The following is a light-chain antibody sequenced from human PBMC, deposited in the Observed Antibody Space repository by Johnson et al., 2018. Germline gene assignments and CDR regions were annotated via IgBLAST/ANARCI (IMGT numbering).Light chain of an antibody. CDR2: ENN. CDR1: SSNIGNNY. Sequence: QSVLTQPPSVSAAPGQKVTISCSGSSSNIGNNYVSWYQQLPGTAPKLLIYENNKRPSGIPDRFSGSKTGTSATLGITGLQTGDEADYSCGTWRSSLSAGNVFGTGTKVTVL. CDR3: GTWRSSLSAGNV. V-gene: IGLV1-51*02. J-gene: IGLJ1*01.